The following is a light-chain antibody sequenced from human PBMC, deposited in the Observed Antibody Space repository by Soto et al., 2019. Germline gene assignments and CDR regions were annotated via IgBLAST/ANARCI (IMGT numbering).Light chain of an antibody. CDR1: QSVSSN. V-gene: IGKV3-15*01. CDR3: QQYNNWPLT. J-gene: IGKJ4*01. Sequence: EILVTQSPATLSVSPGERATLSCRASQSVSSNLAWYQQTPGQAPRLLIYDASTRATGIPARFSGSGYGTEFTLPISSLQSEDGECYYCQQYNNWPLTFGGGTKVEL. CDR2: DAS.